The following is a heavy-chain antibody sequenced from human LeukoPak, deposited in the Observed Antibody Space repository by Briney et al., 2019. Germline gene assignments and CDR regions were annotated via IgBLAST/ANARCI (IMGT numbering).Heavy chain of an antibody. D-gene: IGHD5-24*01. J-gene: IGHJ4*02. V-gene: IGHV3-11*01. CDR2: ISTSGGTI. CDR1: AFTFSDYY. CDR3: ARDWVGDGYNYYHYFDC. Sequence: KPGGSLRLSCAASAFTFSDYYMSWIRQAPGKGLEWVSYISTSGGTIYYADSVKGRFTISRDNAKNSLYLQMSSLRAEDTAVYYCARDWVGDGYNYYHYFDCWGQGALVTVSS.